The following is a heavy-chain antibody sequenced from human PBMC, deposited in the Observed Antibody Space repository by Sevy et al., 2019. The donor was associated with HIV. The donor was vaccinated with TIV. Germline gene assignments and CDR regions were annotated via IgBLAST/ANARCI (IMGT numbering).Heavy chain of an antibody. D-gene: IGHD2-2*01. CDR3: AKRYCSTITCYDDDFWNPYYFYGLDV. V-gene: IGHV3-23*01. CDR1: GFIFSNYP. CDR2: ISAGGTTT. J-gene: IGHJ6*02. Sequence: GGSLRLSCAASGFIFSNYPMSWVRHSPGKGLEWVSDISAGGTTTYYADSVEGRFTISRDNSKNTVSLQMNSLGAEDTAIYYCAKRYCSTITCYDDDFWNPYYFYGLDVWDQGISVTVSS.